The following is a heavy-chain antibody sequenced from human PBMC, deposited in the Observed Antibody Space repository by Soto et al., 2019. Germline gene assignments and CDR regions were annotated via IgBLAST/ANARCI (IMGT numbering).Heavy chain of an antibody. J-gene: IGHJ3*02. V-gene: IGHV1-3*01. Sequence: QVRLEQSGADVKTPGASVKVSCQASGYTFNIYAIHWVRQAPGQRPEWMGWMNAGNGNTEYSPKFHGRVTMTRDRYARAAYMELSGLTSEDTAVYYCARDCTYCGGDTGREAFDIWGPGTMVTVS. D-gene: IGHD2-21*01. CDR2: MNAGNGNT. CDR3: ARDCTYCGGDTGREAFDI. CDR1: GYTFNIYA.